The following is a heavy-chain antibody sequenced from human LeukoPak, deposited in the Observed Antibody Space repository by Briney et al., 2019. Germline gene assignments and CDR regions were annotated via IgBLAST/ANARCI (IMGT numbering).Heavy chain of an antibody. CDR2: ISYDGSNK. V-gene: IGHV3-30*18. D-gene: IGHD6-19*01. J-gene: IGHJ3*02. CDR3: AKDLAVADGAAFDI. CDR1: GFTFSSYG. Sequence: GGSLRLSCAASGFTFSSYGMHWVRQAPGKGLEWVAVISYDGSNKYYADSVKGRFTISRDNSKNTLYLQMNSLRAEDTAVYYCAKDLAVADGAAFDIWRQGTKVTVPS.